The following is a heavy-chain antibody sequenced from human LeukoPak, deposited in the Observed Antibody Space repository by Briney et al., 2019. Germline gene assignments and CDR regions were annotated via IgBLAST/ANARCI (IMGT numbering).Heavy chain of an antibody. D-gene: IGHD7-27*01. J-gene: IGHJ3*02. V-gene: IGHV1-2*02. CDR2: INPNGGGT. Sequence: ASVKDSCKASGYTFTGYYMHWVRQAPGQGLEWMGWINPNGGGTDYAQKFQGRVTMTRDTSISTAYMELSRLRSDDTAVYYCARDPELGIGAFDIWGQGTMVTVSS. CDR1: GYTFTGYY. CDR3: ARDPELGIGAFDI.